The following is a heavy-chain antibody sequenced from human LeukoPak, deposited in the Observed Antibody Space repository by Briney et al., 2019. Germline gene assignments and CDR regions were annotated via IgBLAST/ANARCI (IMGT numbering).Heavy chain of an antibody. V-gene: IGHV1-69*13. D-gene: IGHD2-2*01. CDR2: IIPIFGTA. Sequence: SVKVSCKASGGTFSSYAISWVRQAPGQGLEWMGGIIPIFGTANYAQKFQGRVTITADESTSTAYMELSSLSSEDTAVYYCARDKYCSSTSCPYYYYYYMDVWGKGTTVTVSS. CDR1: GGTFSSYA. J-gene: IGHJ6*03. CDR3: ARDKYCSSTSCPYYYYYYMDV.